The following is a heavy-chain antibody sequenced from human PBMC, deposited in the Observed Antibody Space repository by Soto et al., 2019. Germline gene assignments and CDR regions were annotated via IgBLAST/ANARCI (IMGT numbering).Heavy chain of an antibody. CDR1: GYTFTSYD. J-gene: IGHJ6*03. V-gene: IGHV1-8*01. D-gene: IGHD4-17*01. CDR2: MNPNSGNT. CDR3: ARSGGYGDYGGYYYMDV. Sequence: QVQLVQSGAEVKKPGASVKVSCKASGYTFTSYDINWVRQATGQGLEWMGWMNPNSGNTGYAQKFQGGVTMTRNTSISTAYMELSSLRSEDTAVYYCARSGGYGDYGGYYYMDVWGKGTKVTVSS.